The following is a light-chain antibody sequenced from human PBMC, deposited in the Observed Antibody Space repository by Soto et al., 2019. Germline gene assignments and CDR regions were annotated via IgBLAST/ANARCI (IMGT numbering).Light chain of an antibody. Sequence: QSVLTQPPSVSAAPGQKVTISCSGSSSNIGNNFVSWYQQLPGTAPKLLIYENNKRPSGIPDRFSGSKSGTSATLGITGLQTGDDADYYCGTWDSSLRVVVFGGGTKLTVL. CDR2: ENN. CDR1: SSNIGNNF. V-gene: IGLV1-51*02. J-gene: IGLJ2*01. CDR3: GTWDSSLRVVV.